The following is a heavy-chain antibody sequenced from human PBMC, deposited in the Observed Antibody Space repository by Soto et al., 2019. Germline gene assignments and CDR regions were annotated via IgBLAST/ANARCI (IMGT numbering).Heavy chain of an antibody. CDR1: GFSFSADGVG. V-gene: IGHV2-5*02. J-gene: IGHJ3*01. CDR2: IYWDDDT. Sequence: QITLKESGTTLVKPTQTLTLTCIFSGFSFSADGVGVGRIRQPPGKALEWLALIYWDDDTRYSPSLKSRLTITKDTSKNQVVLTMTNMDPVDTATYYCAHAYGGTSWPNDAFDVWGQGTVVTVSS. D-gene: IGHD2-2*01. CDR3: AHAYGGTSWPNDAFDV.